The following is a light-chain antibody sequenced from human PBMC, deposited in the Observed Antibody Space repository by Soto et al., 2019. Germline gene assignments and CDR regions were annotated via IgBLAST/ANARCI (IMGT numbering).Light chain of an antibody. CDR2: KAS. V-gene: IGKV1-5*03. Sequence: DIQMTQSPSTLSASAGDRVTITCRASQSISSWLAWYQQKPGKAPKLLIYKASSLESGVPSRFSGSGSGTEFTLTISSLQPDDFATYYCQQYNSYSPWTFGQGTKVDI. J-gene: IGKJ1*01. CDR1: QSISSW. CDR3: QQYNSYSPWT.